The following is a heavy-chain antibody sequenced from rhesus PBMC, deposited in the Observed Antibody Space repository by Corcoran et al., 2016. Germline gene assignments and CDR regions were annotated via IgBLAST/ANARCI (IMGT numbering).Heavy chain of an antibody. Sequence: EVQLVESGGGLVQPGGSLRLSCAASGFTFSSTRMNWIRQAPGKRLEGVADIKYDGREKYYVDSVKGRFTRSRDNAKNSLYLQMNSLRAEDTAVYYCVGSFEYFEFWGQGALVTVSS. J-gene: IGHJ1*01. CDR1: GFTFSSTR. CDR3: VGSFEYFEF. V-gene: IGHV3S35*01. CDR2: IKYDGREK.